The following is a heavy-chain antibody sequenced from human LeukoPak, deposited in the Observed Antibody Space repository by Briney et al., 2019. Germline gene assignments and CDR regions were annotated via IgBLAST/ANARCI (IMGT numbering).Heavy chain of an antibody. Sequence: GGSLRLSCAASGITFSSYGMSWVRQAPGKGLEWVSSISSTGGTTYYADSVKGRFTISRDNSRNTLYLQMNSLRAEDTAIYYCAKNGDRGAYCTGGTCYPYFYYYMDVWGKGTTVTI. D-gene: IGHD2-15*01. CDR3: AKNGDRGAYCTGGTCYPYFYYYMDV. CDR2: ISSTGGTT. J-gene: IGHJ6*03. CDR1: GITFSSYG. V-gene: IGHV3-23*01.